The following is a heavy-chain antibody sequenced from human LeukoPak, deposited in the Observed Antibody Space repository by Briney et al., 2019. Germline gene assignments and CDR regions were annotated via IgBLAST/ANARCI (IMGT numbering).Heavy chain of an antibody. D-gene: IGHD1-26*01. CDR2: IWYDGSNK. CDR1: GFTFSSYG. V-gene: IGHV3-33*06. J-gene: IGHJ4*02. CDR3: AKYGEWVSLYYFDY. Sequence: HPGRSLRLSCAASGFTFSSYGMHWVRQAPGKGLEWVAVIWYDGSNKYYADSVKGRFTISRDNSKNTLYLQMNSLRAEDTAVYYCAKYGEWVSLYYFDYWGQGTLVTVSS.